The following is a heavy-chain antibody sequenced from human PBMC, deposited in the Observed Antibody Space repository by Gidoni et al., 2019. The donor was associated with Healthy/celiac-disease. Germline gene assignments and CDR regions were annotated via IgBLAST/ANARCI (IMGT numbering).Heavy chain of an antibody. V-gene: IGHV3-23*01. Sequence: EVQLLDSGGAVVQPGGSLGLSCAACGFTFSSYAVSWVRQAPGKGLEWASAISGSGGSTYYADSVKGRFTISRDNSKNTLYLQMNSLRAEDTAVYYCAKEGVTQYDYWGQGTLVTVSS. J-gene: IGHJ4*02. CDR3: AKEGVTQYDY. CDR1: GFTFSSYA. CDR2: ISGSGGST. D-gene: IGHD2-21*02.